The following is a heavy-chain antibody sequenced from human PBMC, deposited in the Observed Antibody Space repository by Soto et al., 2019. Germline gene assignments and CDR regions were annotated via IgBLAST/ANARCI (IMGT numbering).Heavy chain of an antibody. Sequence: EVQLLESGGGLVQPGGSLRLSCAASRFTFSTYAMSWVRQAPGKGLEWVSDISGSGGNTYYGDSVKGRFTISRDISKTTLYLQMNSLRAEDTAVYYCAKSAMVRGGGWFDPWGQGTLVTVSS. CDR1: RFTFSTYA. V-gene: IGHV3-23*01. CDR3: AKSAMVRGGGWFDP. D-gene: IGHD3-10*01. CDR2: ISGSGGNT. J-gene: IGHJ5*02.